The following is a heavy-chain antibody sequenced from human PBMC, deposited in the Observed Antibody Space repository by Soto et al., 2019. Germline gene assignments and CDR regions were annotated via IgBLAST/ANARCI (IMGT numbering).Heavy chain of an antibody. Sequence: QVQLQESGPGLVKPSETLSLTCTVSGGSISSYYWSWIRQPPGKRLEWIGYIYYSGSTNYNPSLKSRVTISVDTSKNQFSLKLSSVTAADTAVYYRARHYYDSSGYYPFDYWGQGTLVTVSS. CDR1: GGSISSYY. V-gene: IGHV4-59*01. CDR2: IYYSGST. D-gene: IGHD3-22*01. CDR3: ARHYYDSSGYYPFDY. J-gene: IGHJ4*02.